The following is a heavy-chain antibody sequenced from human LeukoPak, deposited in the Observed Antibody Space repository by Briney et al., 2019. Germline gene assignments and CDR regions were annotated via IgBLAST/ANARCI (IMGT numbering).Heavy chain of an antibody. Sequence: PGGSLRLSCAASGFTFSRYWMSWVRQAPGKGLEWVANIKQDGSEKYYVDSVKGRFTISRDNAKNSLYLQMNSLRAEDTAVYYCARENIVATILYGDDYYFDYWGQGTLVTVSS. CDR3: ARENIVATILYGDDYYFDY. D-gene: IGHD5-12*01. CDR2: IKQDGSEK. CDR1: GFTFSRYW. J-gene: IGHJ4*02. V-gene: IGHV3-7*01.